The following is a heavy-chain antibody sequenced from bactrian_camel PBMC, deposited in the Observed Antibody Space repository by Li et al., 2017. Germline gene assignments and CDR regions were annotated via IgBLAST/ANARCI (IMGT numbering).Heavy chain of an antibody. CDR3: AQPEANY. J-gene: IGHJ4*01. CDR2: INSGGDTT. CDR1: GFPFISYW. Sequence: HVQLVESGGGLVQPGGSLRLSCAASGFPFISYWMYWVRQAPGKGLEWVSQINSGGDTTYYTDSVRGRFTASRDNAKNTVYLQMNSLKPDDTAVYYCAQPEANYWGQGTQVTVS. V-gene: IGHV3S1*01.